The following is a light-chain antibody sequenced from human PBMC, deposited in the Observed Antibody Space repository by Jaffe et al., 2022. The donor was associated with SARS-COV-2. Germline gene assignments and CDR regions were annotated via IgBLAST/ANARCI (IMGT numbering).Light chain of an antibody. J-gene: IGKJ4*01. CDR2: AAS. V-gene: IGKV1-33*01. CDR1: QDITNY. CDR3: QQYDTFFT. Sequence: DIRMTQSPSSLSASVGDRVTITCQASQDITNYLNWYQQKPGKAPKILIYAASSLETGVPSRFSGSGSGTDFTFTISSLQPEDIATYYCQQYDTFFTFGGGTKVEIK.